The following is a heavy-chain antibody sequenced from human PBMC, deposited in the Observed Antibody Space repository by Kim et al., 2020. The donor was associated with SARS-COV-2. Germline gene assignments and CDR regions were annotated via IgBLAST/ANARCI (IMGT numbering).Heavy chain of an antibody. CDR1: GGSISSYY. CDR3: AREGGSGSYHGYYYYGMDV. D-gene: IGHD1-26*01. CDR2: IYYSGST. J-gene: IGHJ6*02. Sequence: SETLSLTCTVSGGSISSYYWSWIRQPPGKGLEWIGYIYYSGSTNYNPSLKSRVTISVDTSKNQFSLKLSSVTAADTAVYYCAREGGSGSYHGYYYYGMDVWGQGTTVTVSS. V-gene: IGHV4-59*13.